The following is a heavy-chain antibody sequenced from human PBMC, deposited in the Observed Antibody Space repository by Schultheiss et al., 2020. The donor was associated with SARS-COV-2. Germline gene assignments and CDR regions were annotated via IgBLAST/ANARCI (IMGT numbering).Heavy chain of an antibody. CDR3: ARIYDRYYGMDV. J-gene: IGHJ6*02. CDR2: ISYDGSNK. V-gene: IGHV3-30*07. CDR1: GFTFSSYA. Sequence: AGSLRLSCAASGFTFSSYAMHWVRQAPGKGLEWVAVISYDGSNKYYADSVKGRFTISRDNSKNTLYLQMNSLRAEDTAVYYCARIYDRYYGMDVWGQGTTVTVSS. D-gene: IGHD3-22*01.